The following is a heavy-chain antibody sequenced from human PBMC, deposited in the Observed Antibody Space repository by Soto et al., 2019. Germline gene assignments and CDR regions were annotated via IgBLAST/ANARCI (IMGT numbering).Heavy chain of an antibody. CDR3: ARGQWLRLKGAFDI. CDR1: GGSFSGYY. Sequence: QVQLQQWGAGLLKPSETLSLTCAVYGGSFSGYYWSWIRQPPGKGLEWIGEINHSGSTNYNPSLKSRVTISVDTSKNQFSLKLRSVTAADTAVYYCARGQWLRLKGAFDIWGQGTMVTVSS. J-gene: IGHJ3*02. CDR2: INHSGST. V-gene: IGHV4-34*01. D-gene: IGHD5-12*01.